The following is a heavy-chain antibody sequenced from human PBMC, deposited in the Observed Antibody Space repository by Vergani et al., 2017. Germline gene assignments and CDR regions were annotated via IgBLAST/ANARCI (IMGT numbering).Heavy chain of an antibody. J-gene: IGHJ6*03. CDR1: GFTLSSHA. CDR2: IWYDGSKE. D-gene: IGHD2-8*01. CDR3: ARSGYCAHGVCYMTYYYYMDV. Sequence: QVQLEESGGGVVQPGRSLRLSCAGSGFTLSSHAMHWVRQAPGKGLEWVAFIWYDGSKEYYADSVKGRFTISRDNSKNTVYLQMNNLRAADTTVYYCARSGYCAHGVCYMTYYYYMDVWGKGTAVTVSS. V-gene: IGHV3-33*01.